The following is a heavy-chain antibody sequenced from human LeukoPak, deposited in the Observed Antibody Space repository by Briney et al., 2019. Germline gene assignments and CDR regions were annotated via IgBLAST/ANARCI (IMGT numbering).Heavy chain of an antibody. CDR2: IYYSGST. D-gene: IGHD6-13*01. CDR3: ARGEGTITAAGTIDY. V-gene: IGHV4-59*01. Sequence: KPSETLSLTCTVSGGSISSDYWIWIRHPPGKRLEWIGYIYYSGSTNYNPSLKSRVTISVDTSKNQFSLELRSVTAADTAVYYCARGEGTITAAGTIDYWGQGTLVTVSS. CDR1: GGSISSDY. J-gene: IGHJ4*02.